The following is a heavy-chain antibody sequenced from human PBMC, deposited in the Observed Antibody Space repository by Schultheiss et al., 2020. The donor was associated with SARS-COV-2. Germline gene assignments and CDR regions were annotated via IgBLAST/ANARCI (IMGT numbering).Heavy chain of an antibody. CDR2: ISGSGGST. D-gene: IGHD3-10*01. J-gene: IGHJ4*02. Sequence: GESLKISCAASGFTFSSYEMNWVRQAPGKGLEWVSAISGSGGSTYYADSVKGRFTISRDNSKNTLYLQMNSLRAEDTAVYYCAKDAPSILWFGELLHFDYWGQGTLVTVSS. CDR3: AKDAPSILWFGELLHFDY. CDR1: GFTFSSYE. V-gene: IGHV3-23*01.